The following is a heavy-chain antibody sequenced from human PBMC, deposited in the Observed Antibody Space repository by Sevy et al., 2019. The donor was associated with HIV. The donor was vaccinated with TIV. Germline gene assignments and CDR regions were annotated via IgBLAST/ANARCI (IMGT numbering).Heavy chain of an antibody. CDR1: GGSISSYY. Sequence: SETLSLTCTVSGGSISSYYWSWIRQPPGKGLEWIGYIYYSGSTNYNPSLKSRVTISVDTSKNQFSLKLSSVTAADTVVYYCARSGLLGGSYQYYYMDVWGKGTTVTVSS. J-gene: IGHJ6*03. D-gene: IGHD1-26*01. V-gene: IGHV4-59*08. CDR2: IYYSGST. CDR3: ARSGLLGGSYQYYYMDV.